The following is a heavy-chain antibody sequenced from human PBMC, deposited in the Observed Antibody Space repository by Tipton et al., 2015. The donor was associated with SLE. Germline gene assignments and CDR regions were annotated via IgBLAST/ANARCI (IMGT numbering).Heavy chain of an antibody. CDR1: GGSISSGSYY. CDR3: AGASINYYDSSGSRDY. D-gene: IGHD3-22*01. Sequence: LRLSCTVSGGSISSGSYYWSWIRQPAVKGLEWIGYIYTSGSTNYNPSLKSRVTISVDTSKNQFSLKLSSVTAADTAVYYCAGASINYYDSSGSRDYWGQGTLVTVSS. J-gene: IGHJ4*02. CDR2: IYTSGST. V-gene: IGHV4-61*09.